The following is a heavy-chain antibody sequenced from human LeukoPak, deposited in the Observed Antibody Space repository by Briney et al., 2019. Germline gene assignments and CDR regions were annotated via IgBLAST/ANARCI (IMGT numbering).Heavy chain of an antibody. Sequence: PGGSLRLSCAASGFTFSSYAMSWVRQAPGKGLDWVSAISGSGGSTYYADSVKGRFTISRDNSKNTLYLQMNSLRAEDTAVYYCAKDRDYYGSGAAFDIWGQGTMVTVSS. CDR1: GFTFSSYA. J-gene: IGHJ3*02. V-gene: IGHV3-23*01. CDR3: AKDRDYYGSGAAFDI. CDR2: ISGSGGST. D-gene: IGHD3-10*01.